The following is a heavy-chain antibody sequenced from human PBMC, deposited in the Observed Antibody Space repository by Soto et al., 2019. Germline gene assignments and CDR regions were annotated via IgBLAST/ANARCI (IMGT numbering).Heavy chain of an antibody. CDR2: INAGNGNT. D-gene: IGHD3-22*01. Sequence: ASVKVSCKASGYTFTSYAMHWVRQAPGQRLEWMGWINAGNGNTKYSQKFQGRVTITRDTSASTAYMELSSLRSEDTAVYYCARDLNYYDSSGYYYVRGSYFDYWGQGTLVTVSS. CDR3: ARDLNYYDSSGYYYVRGSYFDY. J-gene: IGHJ4*02. CDR1: GYTFTSYA. V-gene: IGHV1-3*01.